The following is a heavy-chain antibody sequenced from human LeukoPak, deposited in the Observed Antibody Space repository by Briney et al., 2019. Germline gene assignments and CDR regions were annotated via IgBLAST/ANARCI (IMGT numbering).Heavy chain of an antibody. J-gene: IGHJ4*02. D-gene: IGHD1-7*01. CDR1: GFTFSSYA. Sequence: GGSLRLSCAASGFTFSSYAMSWVRQAPGKGLEWVSYIRSGGTNTDYTGSVKGRFTISRDNAKNSLYLQMNSLRAEDTAVYYCARMNYVSSGWGAPFDYWGQGTLVTVSS. CDR3: ARMNYVSSGWGAPFDY. V-gene: IGHV3-48*04. CDR2: IRSGGTNT.